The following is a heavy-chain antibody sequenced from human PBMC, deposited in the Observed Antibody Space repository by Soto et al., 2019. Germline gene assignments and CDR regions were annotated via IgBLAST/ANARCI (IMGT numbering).Heavy chain of an antibody. CDR1: GFTFSSYA. V-gene: IGHV3-23*01. CDR2: ISGSGGST. CDR3: AKASSGITGTTGY. Sequence: EVQLLESGGGLVQPGGSLRLSCAASGFTFSSYAMSWVRQAPGKGLEWVSAISGSGGSTYYADSVKGRFIISRDNSKNTLYLQMNSLRAEDTAVYYCAKASSGITGTTGYWVQGTLVTVSS. D-gene: IGHD1-20*01. J-gene: IGHJ4*02.